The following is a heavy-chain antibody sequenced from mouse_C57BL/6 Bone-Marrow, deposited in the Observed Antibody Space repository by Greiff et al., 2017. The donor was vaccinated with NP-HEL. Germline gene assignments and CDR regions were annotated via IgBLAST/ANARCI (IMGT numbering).Heavy chain of an antibody. J-gene: IGHJ3*01. D-gene: IGHD1-1*01. CDR2: LDPSDSYT. CDR3: YRYGSRLAY. Sequence: VQLQQPGAELVMPGASVKLSCKASGYTFTSYWMHWVKQRPGQGLEWIGELDPSDSYTNYNQKFKGKSRLTVDKSSSTAYMQLSSLTSEDSAVYYCYRYGSRLAYWGQGTLVTVSA. V-gene: IGHV1-69*01. CDR1: GYTFTSYW.